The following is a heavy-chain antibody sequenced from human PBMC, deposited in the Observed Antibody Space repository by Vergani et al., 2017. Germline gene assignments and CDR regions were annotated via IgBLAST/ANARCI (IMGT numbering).Heavy chain of an antibody. CDR3: ASESDSSGSTPFDY. V-gene: IGHV3-21*01. Sequence: EVQLVESGGGLVKPGGSLRLSCAASGFTFSSYSMNWVRQAPGKGLEWVSSISSSSSYIYYADSVKGRFTISRENAKNSLYLQMNSLRAEDTAVYYCASESDSSGSTPFDYWGQGTLVTVSS. J-gene: IGHJ4*02. D-gene: IGHD3-22*01. CDR1: GFTFSSYS. CDR2: ISSSSSYI.